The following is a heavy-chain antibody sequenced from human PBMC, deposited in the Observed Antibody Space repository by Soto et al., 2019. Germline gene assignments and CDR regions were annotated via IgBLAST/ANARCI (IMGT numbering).Heavy chain of an antibody. V-gene: IGHV4-34*01. Sequence: SETLSLTCAVYGGSFSGYYWSWIRQPPGKGLEWIGEINPSGSTNYNPSLKSRVTISVDTSKNQFSLNLSSVTTADTAVYYCARGRPGRSSGWYNYWGQGTLVTVSS. CDR1: GGSFSGYY. CDR2: INPSGST. CDR3: ARGRPGRSSGWYNY. D-gene: IGHD6-19*01. J-gene: IGHJ4*02.